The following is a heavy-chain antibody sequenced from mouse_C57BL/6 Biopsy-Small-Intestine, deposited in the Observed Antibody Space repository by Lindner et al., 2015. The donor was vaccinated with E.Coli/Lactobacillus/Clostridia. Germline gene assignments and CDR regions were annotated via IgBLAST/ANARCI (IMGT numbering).Heavy chain of an antibody. CDR3: ARHEEGIYYGNYYFDY. CDR1: GYTFTEYT. D-gene: IGHD2-1*01. V-gene: IGHV1-62-2*01. Sequence: VQLQESGAELVKPGASVKLSCKASGYTFTEYTIHWVKQRSGQGLEWIGWFYPGSGSIKFNEKFKDKATLTADKSSNTVYMELSGLTSEDSAVYFCARHEEGIYYGNYYFDYWGQGTTLTVSS. CDR2: FYPGSGSI. J-gene: IGHJ2*01.